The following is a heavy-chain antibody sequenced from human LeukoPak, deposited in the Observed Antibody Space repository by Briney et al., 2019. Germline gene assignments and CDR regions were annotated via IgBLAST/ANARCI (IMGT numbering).Heavy chain of an antibody. J-gene: IGHJ4*02. CDR3: ARYYYYDSSGYYAFDY. Sequence: ASVKVSCKASGYTVTSYGMNWVRQAPGQGLEWMGWINTNTGNPTYAQGFTGRFVFSLDTSVSTAYLQISSLKAEDTAVYYCARYYYYDSSGYYAFDYWGQGTLVTVSS. CDR2: INTNTGNP. CDR1: GYTVTSYG. D-gene: IGHD3-22*01. V-gene: IGHV7-4-1*02.